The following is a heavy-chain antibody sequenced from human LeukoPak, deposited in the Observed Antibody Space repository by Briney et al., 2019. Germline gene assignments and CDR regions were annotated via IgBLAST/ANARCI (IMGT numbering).Heavy chain of an antibody. J-gene: IGHJ4*02. V-gene: IGHV4-39*01. Sequence: SETLSLTCTVSGGSISSRNYYWGWIRQPPGKGLEWIGSIYYSGSTYYNPSLKSRVTISVDTSKNQFSLKLSSVTAADTAVYYCARHSRHMIVVVTYFDYWGQGTLVTVSS. CDR3: ARHSRHMIVVVTYFDY. CDR2: IYYSGST. CDR1: GGSISSRNYY. D-gene: IGHD3-22*01.